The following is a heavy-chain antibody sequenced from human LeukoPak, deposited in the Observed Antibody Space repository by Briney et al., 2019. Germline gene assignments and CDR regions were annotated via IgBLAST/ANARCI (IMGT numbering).Heavy chain of an antibody. J-gene: IGHJ4*02. V-gene: IGHV4-34*01. Sequence: KPSETLSLTCAVYGGSFSGYYWSWIRQPPGKGLEWIGEINHSGSTNYNPSLKSRVTISVDTSKNQFSLKLSSVTAADTAVYYCARERSSSGFDYWGQGTLVTVSS. CDR1: GGSFSGYY. D-gene: IGHD6-6*01. CDR3: ARERSSSGFDY. CDR2: INHSGST.